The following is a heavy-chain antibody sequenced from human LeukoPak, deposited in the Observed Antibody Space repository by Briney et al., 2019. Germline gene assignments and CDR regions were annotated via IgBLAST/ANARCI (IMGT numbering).Heavy chain of an antibody. D-gene: IGHD4-17*01. Sequence: SETLSLTCTVSGYSISSGYYWGWIRQPPGKGLEWIGSIYHSGSTYYNPSLKSRVTISVDTSKNQFSLKLSSVTAADTAVYYCARAGHYGDYHFDYWGQGTLVTVSS. V-gene: IGHV4-38-2*02. J-gene: IGHJ4*02. CDR2: IYHSGST. CDR1: GYSISSGYY. CDR3: ARAGHYGDYHFDY.